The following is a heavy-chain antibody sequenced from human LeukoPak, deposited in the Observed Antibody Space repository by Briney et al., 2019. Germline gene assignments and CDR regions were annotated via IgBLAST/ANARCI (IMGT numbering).Heavy chain of an antibody. J-gene: IGHJ4*02. CDR1: GFTVSSNY. CDR2: ISSSGSTI. V-gene: IGHV3-48*03. D-gene: IGHD5/OR15-5a*01. CDR3: AREGVYLYYFDY. Sequence: GGSLRLSCAASGFTVSSNYMNWVRQAPGKGLEWVSYISSSGSTIYYADSVKGRFTISRDNAKNSLYLQMNSLRAEDTAVYYCAREGVYLYYFDYWGQGTLVTVSS.